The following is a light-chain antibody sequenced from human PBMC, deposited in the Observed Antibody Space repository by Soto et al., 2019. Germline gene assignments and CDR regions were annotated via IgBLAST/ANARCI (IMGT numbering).Light chain of an antibody. CDR3: QQYGSSLFT. Sequence: EIVLTQSPGTLSLSPGERATLSCRASQSVSSSYLAWYQQKPGQAHRLLIYGASSRATGIPDRFSGSGSGTDFTLTISRLEPEDFAVYYCQQYGSSLFTFGPGTKVDSK. CDR1: QSVSSSY. J-gene: IGKJ3*01. CDR2: GAS. V-gene: IGKV3-20*01.